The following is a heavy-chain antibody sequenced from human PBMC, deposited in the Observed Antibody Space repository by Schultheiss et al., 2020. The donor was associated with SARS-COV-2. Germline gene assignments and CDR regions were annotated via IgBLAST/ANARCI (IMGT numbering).Heavy chain of an antibody. J-gene: IGHJ3*02. CDR1: GYTFTSYD. CDR3: ARTYSSSWPDAFDI. Sequence: ASVKVSCKASGYTFTSYDINWVRQAPGQGLEWMGWISAYNGNTNYAQKLQGRVTMTTDTSTSTAYMELRSLRSDDTAVYYCARTYSSSWPDAFDIWGQGTMVTVSS. D-gene: IGHD6-13*01. V-gene: IGHV1-18*01. CDR2: ISAYNGNT.